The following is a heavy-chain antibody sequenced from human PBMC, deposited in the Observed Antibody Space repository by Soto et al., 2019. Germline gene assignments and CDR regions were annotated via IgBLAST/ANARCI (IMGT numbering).Heavy chain of an antibody. J-gene: IGHJ6*02. D-gene: IGHD3-10*01. CDR1: GFTFTSSA. CDR3: AAPVWFGELLGDYYYYGMDV. V-gene: IGHV1-58*01. CDR2: IVVGSGNT. Sequence: SVKVSCKASGFTFTSSAVQWVRQARGQRLEWIGWIVVGSGNTNYAQKFQERVTITRDMSTSTAYMELSSLRSEDTAVYYCAAPVWFGELLGDYYYYGMDVWGQGTTGTVSS.